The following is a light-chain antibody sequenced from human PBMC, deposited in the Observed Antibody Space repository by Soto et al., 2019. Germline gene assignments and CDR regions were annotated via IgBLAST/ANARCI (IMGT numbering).Light chain of an antibody. CDR2: GAS. J-gene: IGKJ2*01. CDR1: QSISSN. Sequence: EIVMTQSPATLSVSPGERATLSCRANQSISSNLAWYQQKPGQAPRLLIYGASTRATGIPARFSGSGSGTEFTLTISSLQSEDFAVYYCQQYSIWPYTFGQGTKLEIK. CDR3: QQYSIWPYT. V-gene: IGKV3-15*01.